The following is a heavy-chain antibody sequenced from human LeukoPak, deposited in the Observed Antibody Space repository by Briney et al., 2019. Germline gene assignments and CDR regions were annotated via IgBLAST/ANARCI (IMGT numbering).Heavy chain of an antibody. J-gene: IGHJ4*02. V-gene: IGHV1-2*02. CDR3: ARQDSGYDNIDY. CDR2: INPNSGGT. Sequence: ASVTVSFTASGYTFTVYYMHWVRQAPGQGLERMGWINPNSGGTNYAQKFQGRVTMTRDTSISTAYMELSRLRSDDTAVYYCARQDSGYDNIDYWGQGTLVTVSS. CDR1: GYTFTVYY. D-gene: IGHD5-12*01.